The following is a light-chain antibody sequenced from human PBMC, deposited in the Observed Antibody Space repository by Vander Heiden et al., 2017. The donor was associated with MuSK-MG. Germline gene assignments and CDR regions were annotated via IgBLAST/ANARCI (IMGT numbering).Light chain of an antibody. V-gene: IGLV1-40*01. Sequence: QSVLTQPPSVSGAPGQRVTIHCTGSSPNIGAGYDVHWYHQLPGTAPKLLIYGNSNRPSGVPDRFSGSKSGTSASLAITGLQAEDEADYYCQSYDSSLSGGVFGGGTKLTVL. J-gene: IGLJ2*01. CDR3: QSYDSSLSGGV. CDR2: GNS. CDR1: SPNIGAGYD.